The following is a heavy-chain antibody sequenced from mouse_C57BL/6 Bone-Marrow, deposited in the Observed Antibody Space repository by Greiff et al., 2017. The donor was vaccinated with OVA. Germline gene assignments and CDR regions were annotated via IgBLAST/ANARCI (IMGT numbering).Heavy chain of an antibody. CDR1: GYTFTSYW. J-gene: IGHJ4*01. D-gene: IGHD1-1*01. V-gene: IGHV1-64*01. CDR3: GVYYYGSSYVYAMDY. CDR2: IHPNSGST. Sequence: VQLQQPGAELVKPGASVKLSCKASGYTFTSYWMHWVKQRPGQGLEWIGMIHPNSGSTNYNEKFKSKATLTVDKSSSTAYMQLSSLTSEDSAVYYCGVYYYGSSYVYAMDYWVKEPQSPSPQ.